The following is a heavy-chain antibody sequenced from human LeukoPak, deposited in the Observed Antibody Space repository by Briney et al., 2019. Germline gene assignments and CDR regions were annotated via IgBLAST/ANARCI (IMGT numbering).Heavy chain of an antibody. Sequence: GESLKISCKGSGYSFTSYWIGWVRQMRGKGLEWMGIIYPGDSDTRYSPSFQGQVTISADKSISTAYPQWSSLKASDTAMYYCATLAPVVFFDYWGQGTLVTVSS. D-gene: IGHD4-23*01. V-gene: IGHV5-51*01. CDR1: GYSFTSYW. CDR2: IYPGDSDT. J-gene: IGHJ4*02. CDR3: ATLAPVVFFDY.